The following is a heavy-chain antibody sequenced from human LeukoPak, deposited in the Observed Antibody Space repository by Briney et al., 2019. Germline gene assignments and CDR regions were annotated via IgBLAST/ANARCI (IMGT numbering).Heavy chain of an antibody. Sequence: GASVKVSCKASGGTFSSYAISWVRQAPGQGLEWMGGIIPIFGTANYAQKFQGRVTITADKSTSTAYMELSSLRSEDTAVYYCARDPYLLNIDSSGPFDLWGRGTLVTVSS. J-gene: IGHJ2*01. D-gene: IGHD3-22*01. V-gene: IGHV1-69*06. CDR1: GGTFSSYA. CDR3: ARDPYLLNIDSSGPFDL. CDR2: IIPIFGTA.